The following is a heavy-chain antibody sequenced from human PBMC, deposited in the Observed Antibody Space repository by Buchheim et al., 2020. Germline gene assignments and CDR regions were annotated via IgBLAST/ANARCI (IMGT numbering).Heavy chain of an antibody. D-gene: IGHD3-10*01. CDR2: INHSGST. CDR1: GGPFSGYY. CDR3: ATRGPCMVRGVIRYMDV. J-gene: IGHJ6*03. Sequence: QVQLQQWGAGLLKPSETLSLTCAVYGGPFSGYYWSWIRQPPGKGLEWIGEINHSGSTNYNPSLKSRVTISVDTSKNQFSLKLSSVTAADTAVYYCATRGPCMVRGVIRYMDVWGKGTT. V-gene: IGHV4-34*01.